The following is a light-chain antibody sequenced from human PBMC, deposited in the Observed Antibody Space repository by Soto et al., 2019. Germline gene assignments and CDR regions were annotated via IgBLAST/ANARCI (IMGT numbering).Light chain of an antibody. CDR2: DAS. Sequence: EIVLTQSPATLSLSPGERATLSCRASQTVNTYLAWYQQKPGQTPRLLIYDASTRVAGFPARFSGSGSGTDFTLTISSVEPEDIAFYYCQQRRDWPLYTFGQGTKLEI. CDR1: QTVNTY. J-gene: IGKJ2*01. CDR3: QQRRDWPLYT. V-gene: IGKV3-11*01.